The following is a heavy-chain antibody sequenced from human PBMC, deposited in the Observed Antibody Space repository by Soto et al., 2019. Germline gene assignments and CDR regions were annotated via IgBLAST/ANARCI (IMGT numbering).Heavy chain of an antibody. V-gene: IGHV4-34*01. Sequence: PSETLSLTCAVYGGSFSGYYWSWIRQPPGKGLEWIGEINHSGSTNYNPSLKSRDNISVDTYKNKFSLKLSPVTAADKAVNYSTRVRGHYVFWSGYPYYFAYGGKETLVPVPQ. D-gene: IGHD3-3*01. J-gene: IGHJ4*02. CDR1: GGSFSGYY. CDR2: INHSGST. CDR3: TRVRGHYVFWSGYPYYFAY.